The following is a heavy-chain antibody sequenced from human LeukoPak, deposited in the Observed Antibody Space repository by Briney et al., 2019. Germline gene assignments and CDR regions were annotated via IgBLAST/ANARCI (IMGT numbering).Heavy chain of an antibody. D-gene: IGHD4-11*01. V-gene: IGHV4-30-2*01. CDR2: IYHSGST. Sequence: SETLSLTCAVSGGSISSGGYAWSWIRRPPGKGLEWIGYIYHSGSTYYNPSLKSRVTISVDRSKNQFSLKLSSVTAADTAVYYCARADPRLRFDPWGQGTLVTVSS. J-gene: IGHJ5*02. CDR1: GGSISSGGYA. CDR3: ARADPRLRFDP.